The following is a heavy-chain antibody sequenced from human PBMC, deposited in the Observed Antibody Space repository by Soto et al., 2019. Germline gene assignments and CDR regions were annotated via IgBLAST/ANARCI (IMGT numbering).Heavy chain of an antibody. CDR1: GYSFTSYW. D-gene: IGHD3-16*01. CDR3: ARHLTALTSYYYYYGMDV. J-gene: IGHJ6*02. CDR2: IYPGDSDT. V-gene: IGHV5-51*01. Sequence: PGESLKISCKCSGYSFTSYWIGWVRQMPGKGLEWMGIIYPGDSDTRYSPSFQGQVTISADKSISTAYLQWSSLKASDTAMYYCARHLTALTSYYYYYGMDVWGQGTTVTVSS.